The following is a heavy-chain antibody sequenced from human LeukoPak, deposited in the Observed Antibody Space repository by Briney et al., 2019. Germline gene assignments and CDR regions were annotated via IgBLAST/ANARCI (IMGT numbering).Heavy chain of an antibody. J-gene: IGHJ4*02. V-gene: IGHV1-46*01. CDR3: ARVRDYYASSDYSDY. D-gene: IGHD3-22*01. Sequence: ASVKVSCKASGYSFTSNYIHWVRQAPGQGLEWMGMIYPRDGSTSYAQKFQGRVTVTRDTSTTTAYMELRSLTSDDTAVYYCARVRDYYASSDYSDYWGQGTLVTVSS. CDR1: GYSFTSNY. CDR2: IYPRDGST.